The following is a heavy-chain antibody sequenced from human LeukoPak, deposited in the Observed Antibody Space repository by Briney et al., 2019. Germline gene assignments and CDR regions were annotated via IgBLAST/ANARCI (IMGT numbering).Heavy chain of an antibody. D-gene: IGHD4-11*01. J-gene: IGHJ5*02. Sequence: GGSLRLSCAASGFTFRSYSMNWVRQAPGKGLEWVSSISSSSNYIYYADSVEGRFTISRDNAKNSLYLQMNSLRAEDTAVYYCARNSIDYSNWFDPWGQGTLVSVSS. CDR3: ARNSIDYSNWFDP. CDR1: GFTFRSYS. V-gene: IGHV3-21*01. CDR2: ISSSSNYI.